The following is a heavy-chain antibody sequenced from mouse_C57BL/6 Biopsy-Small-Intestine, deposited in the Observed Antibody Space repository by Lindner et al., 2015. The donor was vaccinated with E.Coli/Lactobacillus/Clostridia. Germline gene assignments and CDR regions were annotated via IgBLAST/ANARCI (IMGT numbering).Heavy chain of an antibody. V-gene: IGHV1-81*01. CDR3: ARDGAPGYCSGGRCYYYYGMDV. CDR1: GYTFTSYG. CDR2: ISAYNGNT. J-gene: IGHJ1*01. Sequence: SVKVSCKASGYTFTSYGISWVRQAPGQGLEWMGWISAYNGNTNYAQKLQGRVTMTTDTSTSTAYMELRSLRSDDTAVYYCARDGAPGYCSGGRCYYYYGMDVWGQGTTVTVSS. D-gene: IGHD1-1*01.